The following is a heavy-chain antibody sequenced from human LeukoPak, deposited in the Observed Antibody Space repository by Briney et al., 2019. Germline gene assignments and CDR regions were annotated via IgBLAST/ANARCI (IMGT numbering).Heavy chain of an antibody. Sequence: PGGSLRLSCAASGFTFSSYWMSWVRQAPGKGLEWVANIKQDGSGKYYVDSVKGRFTISRDNAKNSLYLQMNSLGAEDTAVYYYARESSGYSYGTYYFDYWGQGTLVTVSS. CDR3: ARESSGYSYGTYYFDY. D-gene: IGHD5-18*01. CDR1: GFTFSSYW. J-gene: IGHJ4*02. CDR2: IKQDGSGK. V-gene: IGHV3-7*01.